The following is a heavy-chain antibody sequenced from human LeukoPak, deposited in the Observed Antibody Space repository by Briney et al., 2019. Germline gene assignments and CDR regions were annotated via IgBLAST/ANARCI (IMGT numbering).Heavy chain of an antibody. V-gene: IGHV3-23*01. CDR3: AHSVDYYYYYGMDV. J-gene: IGHJ6*02. CDR1: GGSFSGYY. Sequence: PSETLSLTCAVYGGSFSGYYWSWVRQAPGKGLEWVSAISGSGGSTYYADSVKGRFTISRDNSKNTLYLQMNSLRAEDTAVYYCAHSVDYYYYYGMDVWGQGTTVTVSS. CDR2: ISGSGGST.